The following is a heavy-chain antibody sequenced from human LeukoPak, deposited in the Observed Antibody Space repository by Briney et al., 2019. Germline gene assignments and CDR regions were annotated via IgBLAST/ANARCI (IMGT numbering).Heavy chain of an antibody. CDR3: ARQHGSGSYYSRAIDY. CDR1: GYSFTTYW. CDR2: IYPGGSDT. D-gene: IGHD3-10*01. V-gene: IGHV5-51*01. J-gene: IGHJ4*02. Sequence: HGESLKISCEASGYSFTTYWIGWVRQMPGKGLEWMGIIYPGGSDTRYSPSFQGQVTISADKSISTAYLQWSSLKASDTAMYYCARQHGSGSYYSRAIDYWGQGTLVTVSS.